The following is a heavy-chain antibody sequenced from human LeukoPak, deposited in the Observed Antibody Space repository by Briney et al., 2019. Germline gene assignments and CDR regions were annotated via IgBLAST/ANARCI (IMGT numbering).Heavy chain of an antibody. V-gene: IGHV3-21*01. Sequence: GGSLRLSCAASGFTIGGYAMSWVRQAPGKGLEWVSSISSSSSYIYYADSVKGRFTISRDNAKNSLYLQMNSLRAEDTAVYYCARDIVLMVYAIRGYYYYGMDVWGQGTTVTVSS. CDR3: ARDIVLMVYAIRGYYYYGMDV. CDR1: GFTIGGYA. CDR2: ISSSSSYI. D-gene: IGHD2-8*01. J-gene: IGHJ6*02.